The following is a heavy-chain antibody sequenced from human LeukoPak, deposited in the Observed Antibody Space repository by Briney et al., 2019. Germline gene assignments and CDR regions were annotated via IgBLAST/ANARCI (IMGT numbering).Heavy chain of an antibody. CDR2: INHRGDT. J-gene: IGHJ4*03. CDR1: GGSFSRYY. V-gene: IGHV4-34*01. D-gene: IGHD1-1*01. CDR3: ARGSKISETGYFDY. Sequence: SETLSLTCAVYGGSFSRYYWSWIRQSPGKGLEWIAEINHRGDTNYNPSVKSRVTISVDTSKNQFSLKVTSLTAADTAVYFCARGSKISETGYFDYWGQGTLATDSS.